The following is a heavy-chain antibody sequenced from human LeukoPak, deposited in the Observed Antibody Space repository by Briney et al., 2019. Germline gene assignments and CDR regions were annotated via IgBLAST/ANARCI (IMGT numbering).Heavy chain of an antibody. CDR1: GFTVSANS. D-gene: IGHD1-7*01. V-gene: IGHV3-53*01. J-gene: IGHJ5*01. CDR3: ARGKNIWNYRSWFDS. CDR2: IYSGTT. Sequence: PGGSLRLSCTVSGFTVSANSMSWVRQAPGKGLEWVSFIYSGTTHYSDSVKGRFTISRDNSKNTVYLQMNSLRVEDTAMYYCARGKNIWNYRSWFDSWGQGTLVIVSS.